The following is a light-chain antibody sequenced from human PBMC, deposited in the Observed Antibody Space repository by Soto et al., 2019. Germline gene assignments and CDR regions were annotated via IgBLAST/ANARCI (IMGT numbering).Light chain of an antibody. CDR1: QSVSNNY. CDR3: QQYGSSGT. V-gene: IGKV3-20*01. CDR2: GAS. J-gene: IGKJ1*01. Sequence: EILFTQSPGTLSLSPGERATLSCRASQSVSNNYLAWYQQKPGKAPRLLIYGASNRATGIPDRFSGGGSGTDFTLTIRRLAPEDFAVYYCQQYGSSGTFGQGTKVDIK.